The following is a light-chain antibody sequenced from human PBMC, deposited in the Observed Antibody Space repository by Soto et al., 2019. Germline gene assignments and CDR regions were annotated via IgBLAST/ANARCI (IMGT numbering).Light chain of an antibody. CDR3: QQLNSDTRT. CDR1: QGIXSD. Sequence: LTQSPASLSLLPGEGGTLSCRASQGIXSDFGWYQPKPGKAPKFLXDDASTLQRGVPSRLSGSGSGTDFTLTISSLQPEYFANYYCQQLNSDTRTFGQGTKVDI. V-gene: IGKV1-9*01. J-gene: IGKJ1*01. CDR2: DAS.